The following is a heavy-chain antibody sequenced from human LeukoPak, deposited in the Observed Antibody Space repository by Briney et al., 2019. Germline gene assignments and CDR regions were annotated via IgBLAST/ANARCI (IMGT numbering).Heavy chain of an antibody. CDR1: GFTFSNYG. Sequence: GGSLRLSCAASGFTFSNYGMTWIRRAPGKGLEWVSAVGGSGDITYYSNSVKGRFTISRDNSKSTLYLQLNSLRAEDTAVYYCAKDRRSSGWYYFDYWGQGTLVTVSS. D-gene: IGHD6-19*01. CDR2: VGGSGDIT. CDR3: AKDRRSSGWYYFDY. J-gene: IGHJ4*02. V-gene: IGHV3-23*01.